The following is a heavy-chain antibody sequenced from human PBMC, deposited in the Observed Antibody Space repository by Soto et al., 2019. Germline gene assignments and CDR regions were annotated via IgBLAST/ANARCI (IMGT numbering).Heavy chain of an antibody. CDR3: ARDLRYYGSGSYYEPPNENYYYGMDV. CDR1: GYTFTSYA. CDR2: INAGNGNT. D-gene: IGHD3-10*01. V-gene: IGHV1-3*01. J-gene: IGHJ6*02. Sequence: ASVKVSCKASGYTFTSYAMHWVRQAPGQRLEWMGWINAGNGNTRYSQKFQGRVTITRDTSASTAYMELSSLRSEDTAVYYCARDLRYYGSGSYYEPPNENYYYGMDVWGQGTTVTVSS.